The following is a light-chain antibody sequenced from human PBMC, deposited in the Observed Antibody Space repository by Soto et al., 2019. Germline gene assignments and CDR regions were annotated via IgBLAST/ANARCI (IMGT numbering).Light chain of an antibody. CDR2: DAS. CDR3: QQRSNWRT. V-gene: IGKV4-1*01. CDR1: QDVLDSSSNKNF. J-gene: IGKJ1*01. Sequence: DLVLTRSPDSLAVSLGERATINCRSSQDVLDSSSNKNFLAWYQQKPGQAPRFLMYDASNRATGIPARFSGSGSGTDLTLTISSLEPEDFAVYFCQQRSNWRTCGQGTKVDIK.